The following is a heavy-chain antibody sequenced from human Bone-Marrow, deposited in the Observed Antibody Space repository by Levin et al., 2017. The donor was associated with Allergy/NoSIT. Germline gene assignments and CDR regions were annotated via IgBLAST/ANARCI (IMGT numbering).Heavy chain of an antibody. Sequence: PGGSLRLSCAVSGLTFSRYGMTWVRQAPGKGLEWVSGISSRGDRTHYADSVKGRFAVSRDNSRNMVYLQMNSLRVEDTAVYYCAKLPHLTDTIDYWGQGTLVTVSS. J-gene: IGHJ4*02. V-gene: IGHV3-23*01. CDR3: AKLPHLTDTIDY. CDR1: GLTFSRYG. CDR2: ISSRGDRT.